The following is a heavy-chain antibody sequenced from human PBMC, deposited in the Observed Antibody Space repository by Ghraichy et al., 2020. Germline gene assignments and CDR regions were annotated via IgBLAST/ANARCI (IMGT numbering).Heavy chain of an antibody. CDR3: AFGGGAAAGRSPFDY. V-gene: IGHV4-34*01. CDR1: GGSFSGYY. Sequence: SETLSLTCAVYGGSFSGYYWSWIRQPPGKGLEWIGEINHSGSTNYNPSLKSRVTISVDTSKNQFSLKLSSVTAADTAVYYCAFGGGAAAGRSPFDYWGQGTLVTVSS. CDR2: INHSGST. J-gene: IGHJ4*02. D-gene: IGHD6-13*01.